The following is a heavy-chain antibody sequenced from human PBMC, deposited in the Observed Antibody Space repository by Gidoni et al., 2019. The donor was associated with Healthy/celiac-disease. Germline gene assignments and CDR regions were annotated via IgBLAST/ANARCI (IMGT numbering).Heavy chain of an antibody. Sequence: EVQLVESGGGLVKPGGSLRLSCAASGFTFSNAWMSWVRQAPGKGLEWVGRIKSKTDGGTTDYAAPVKGRFTISRDDSKNTLYLQMNSLKTEDTAVYYCTTTPPTLLWGYMDVWGKGTTVTVSS. CDR1: GFTFSNAW. CDR3: TTTPPTLLWGYMDV. CDR2: IKSKTDGGTT. J-gene: IGHJ6*03. D-gene: IGHD3-10*01. V-gene: IGHV3-15*01.